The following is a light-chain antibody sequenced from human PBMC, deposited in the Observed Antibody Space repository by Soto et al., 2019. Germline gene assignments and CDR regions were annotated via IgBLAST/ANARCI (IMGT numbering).Light chain of an antibody. Sequence: DIVMTQSPLSLPVTPGEPASISCRSSQSLLHSNGFIYLDWYLQKPGQPPQLLIYLGSFRASGVSDRFSGSGSGTDFTLQISTVETDDVGLYYCMQALQAPPTFGQGTKVDIK. V-gene: IGKV2-28*01. CDR3: MQALQAPPT. CDR1: QSLLHSNGFIY. CDR2: LGS. J-gene: IGKJ1*01.